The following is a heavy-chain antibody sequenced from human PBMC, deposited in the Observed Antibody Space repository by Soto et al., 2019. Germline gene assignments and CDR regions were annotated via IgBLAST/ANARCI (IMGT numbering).Heavy chain of an antibody. Sequence: ASVKVSCKASGYTFTSYEINWVREATGQGLEWMGWMNPNSGDTGYAQKFQGRVTMTRDTSIRTAYMELSSLRSEDTAVYYCARAAPADYSTGWNYKGDYWGQGTLVTVSS. CDR3: ARAAPADYSTGWNYKGDY. D-gene: IGHD6-19*01. J-gene: IGHJ4*02. CDR1: GYTFTSYE. CDR2: MNPNSGDT. V-gene: IGHV1-8*01.